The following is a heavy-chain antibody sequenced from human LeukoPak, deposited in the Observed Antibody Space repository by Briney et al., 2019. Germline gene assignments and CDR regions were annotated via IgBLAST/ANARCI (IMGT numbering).Heavy chain of an antibody. CDR3: AKDQRHERCIGICSSGIDY. D-gene: IGHD2-8*01. CDR2: IKPEGSAQ. J-gene: IGHJ4*02. Sequence: PGGSLRLSCAASGFTFNKYWMTWVRQAPGKGLEWVANIKPEGSAQYYADSVRGRFTISRDNSKDTLYLQMNSLRAEDTAVYYCAKDQRHERCIGICSSGIDYWGQGTLVTVSS. V-gene: IGHV3-7*03. CDR1: GFTFNKYW.